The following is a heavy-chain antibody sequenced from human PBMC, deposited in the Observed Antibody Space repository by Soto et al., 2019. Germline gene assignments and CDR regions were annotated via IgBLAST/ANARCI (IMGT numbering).Heavy chain of an antibody. D-gene: IGHD3-3*01. CDR2: ISYDGSNK. J-gene: IGHJ6*02. CDR1: GFTFSSYA. V-gene: IGHV3-30-3*01. Sequence: QVQLVESGGGVVQPGRSLRLSCAASGFTFSSYAMHWVRQAPGKGLEWVAVISYDGSNKYYADSVKGRFTISRDNSKNTLYLQMNSLRPEDTAVYYCARVGGYRTTIFAEYVYYGMDVWGQGTTVTVSS. CDR3: ARVGGYRTTIFAEYVYYGMDV.